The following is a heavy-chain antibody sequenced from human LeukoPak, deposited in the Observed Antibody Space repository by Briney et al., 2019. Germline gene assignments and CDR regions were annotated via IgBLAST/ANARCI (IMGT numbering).Heavy chain of an antibody. J-gene: IGHJ3*01. CDR1: GYKFSTYW. CDR3: ARANITSYYDSRGYDGFDV. D-gene: IGHD3-22*01. V-gene: IGHV5-51*01. Sequence: GESLKISFKGSGYKFSTYWIAWLRQMPGKGLEWVGIIYPGDSDTRYNPSFQGQVTISADKSVSTAYLQWSSLRASDTAMYSCARANITSYYDSRGYDGFDVWGQGTMVAVSS. CDR2: IYPGDSDT.